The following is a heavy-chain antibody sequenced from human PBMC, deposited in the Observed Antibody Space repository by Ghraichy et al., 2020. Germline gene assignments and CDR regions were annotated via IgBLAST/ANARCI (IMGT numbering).Heavy chain of an antibody. Sequence: GESLNISCSASGFTFSSYWMTCVRQAPGKGLEWVANIKQDESERNYVDSVKGRFTISRDNAKNSLYLQMNSLRAEDTAVYYCARAIYDMWGSYPLGNWAPGSLVTVSS. J-gene: IGHJ4*02. CDR1: GFTFSSYW. CDR3: ARAIYDMWGSYPLGN. D-gene: IGHD3-16*02. V-gene: IGHV3-7*03. CDR2: IKQDESER.